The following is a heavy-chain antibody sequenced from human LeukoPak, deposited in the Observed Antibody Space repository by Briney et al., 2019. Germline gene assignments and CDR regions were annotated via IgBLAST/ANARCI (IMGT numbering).Heavy chain of an antibody. CDR1: GYTLTELS. Sequence: ASVKVSCQVSGYTLTELSMHWVRPAPGKGLDGMGGFDPEDGETIYAQKLQGRVTMTEDTSTDTAYMELSSLRSEDMAVYYCATYRRDYYVVSGYYLAWFDPWAQGTLVTVSS. J-gene: IGHJ5*02. CDR3: ATYRRDYYVVSGYYLAWFDP. D-gene: IGHD3-22*01. V-gene: IGHV1-24*01. CDR2: FDPEDGET.